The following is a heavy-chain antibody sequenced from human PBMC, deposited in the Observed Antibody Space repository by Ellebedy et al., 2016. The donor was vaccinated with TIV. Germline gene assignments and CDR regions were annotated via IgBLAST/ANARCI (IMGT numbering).Heavy chain of an antibody. D-gene: IGHD1-26*01. J-gene: IGHJ4*02. Sequence: MPSETLSLTCTVSGGSISSGGFFWSWIRQHPGKGLEWIGYIYYSGSTNYNPSLKSRVTMSVDTSKNQFSLKLSSVTAADTAVYYCVGWVGHFDFWGQGTLVTVSS. V-gene: IGHV4-61*08. CDR1: GGSISSGGFF. CDR2: IYYSGST. CDR3: VGWVGHFDF.